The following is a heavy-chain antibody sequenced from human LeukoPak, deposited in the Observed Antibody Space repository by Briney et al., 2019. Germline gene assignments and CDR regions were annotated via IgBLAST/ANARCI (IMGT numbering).Heavy chain of an antibody. Sequence: SETLSLTCTVSGGSISSGGYYWSWIRQHPGKGLEWIGYTYYSGSTYYNPSLKSRVTISVDTSKNQFSLKLSSVTAADTAVYYCARSEPPVLRFLEWSPTSWFDPWGQGTLVTVSS. CDR1: GGSISSGGYY. CDR3: ARSEPPVLRFLEWSPTSWFDP. CDR2: TYYSGST. D-gene: IGHD3-3*01. J-gene: IGHJ5*02. V-gene: IGHV4-31*03.